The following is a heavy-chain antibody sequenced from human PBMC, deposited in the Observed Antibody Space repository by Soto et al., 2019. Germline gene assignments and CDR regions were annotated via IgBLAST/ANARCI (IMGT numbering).Heavy chain of an antibody. CDR2: IIPIFGKT. Sequence: QVQLVQSGDEVKGPGTSVKVSCKASGDAFSTSSFVWVRQGPGQGLEWMGGIIPIFGKTNVAPKFRDRITFTADESTRTAYMELSSLRSEDTAIYYCARDVVRSTGGDSWGQGTLVTVSS. J-gene: IGHJ4*02. V-gene: IGHV1-69*01. CDR1: GDAFSTSS. CDR3: ARDVVRSTGGDS. D-gene: IGHD7-27*01.